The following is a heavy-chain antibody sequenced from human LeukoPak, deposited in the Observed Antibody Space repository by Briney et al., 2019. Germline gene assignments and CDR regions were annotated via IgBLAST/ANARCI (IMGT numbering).Heavy chain of an antibody. CDR1: GGSISSYY. V-gene: IGHV4-59*12. D-gene: IGHD4-23*01. Sequence: SETLSVTCTVSGGSISSYYWTWIRQPPGKGLEWIGYIYYSGSTNYNPSLRSRVAISMDTSKNQFSLRLTSVTAADTAVYYCTRDSGTTGVVKFDPWGQGILVTVSS. CDR2: IYYSGST. J-gene: IGHJ5*02. CDR3: TRDSGTTGVVKFDP.